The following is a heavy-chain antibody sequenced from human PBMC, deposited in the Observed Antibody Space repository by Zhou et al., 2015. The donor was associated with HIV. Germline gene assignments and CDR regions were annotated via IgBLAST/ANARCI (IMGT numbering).Heavy chain of an antibody. Sequence: EVQLVESGGGLVQPGRSLRLSCAASGFRFDDYAMHWVRQAPGKGLEWVSGISWNSGSIGYAESVKGRFAVSRDNSRNTVFLEMNSLRVDDTAVYFCARDTGVGGYSSGSFDYCGQGTLVTVSS. D-gene: IGHD5-18*01. CDR1: GFRFDDYA. J-gene: IGHJ4*02. CDR3: ARDTGVGGYSSGSFDY. V-gene: IGHV3-9*01. CDR2: ISWNSGSI.